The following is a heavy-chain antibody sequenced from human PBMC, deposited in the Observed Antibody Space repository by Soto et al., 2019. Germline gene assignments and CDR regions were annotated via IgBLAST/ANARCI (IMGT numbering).Heavy chain of an antibody. D-gene: IGHD2-15*01. V-gene: IGHV1-24*01. CDR3: ARVKGYCSGGSCSTYFDY. Sequence: ASVKVSCKVSGYTLTELSMHWVRQAPGKGLEWMGGFDPEDGETIYAQKFQGRVTMTEDTSTDTAYMELSSLRSEDTAVYYCARVKGYCSGGSCSTYFDYWGQGTLVTVSS. J-gene: IGHJ4*02. CDR1: GYTLTELS. CDR2: FDPEDGET.